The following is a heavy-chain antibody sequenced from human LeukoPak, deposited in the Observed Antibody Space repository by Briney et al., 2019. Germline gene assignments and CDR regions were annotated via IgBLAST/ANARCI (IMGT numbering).Heavy chain of an antibody. CDR2: IYYSGST. CDR1: GGSISSYY. Sequence: PSETLSLTCTVSGGSISSYYWSWTRQPPGKGLKWIGYIYYSGSTNYNPSLKSRVTISVDTSKNQFSLKLSSVTAADTAVYYCARAGDCGGDCYMSRFDPWGQGTLVTVSS. J-gene: IGHJ5*02. V-gene: IGHV4-59*01. D-gene: IGHD2-21*02. CDR3: ARAGDCGGDCYMSRFDP.